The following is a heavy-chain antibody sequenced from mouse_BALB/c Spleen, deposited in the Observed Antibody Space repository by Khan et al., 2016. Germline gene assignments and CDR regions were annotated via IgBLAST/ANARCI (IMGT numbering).Heavy chain of an antibody. CDR1: GYSITSGYY. J-gene: IGHJ4*01. V-gene: IGHV3-6*02. CDR3: ARDGYWYDGGYYYAMDY. CDR2: ISYDGSN. Sequence: EVQLQESGPGLVKPSQSLSLTCSVTGYSITSGYYWNWIRQFPGNKLEWMGYISYDGSNNYNPSLKNRISITRDTSKNQFFLKLNSVTTEDTATYYCARDGYWYDGGYYYAMDYWGQGTSVTVSS. D-gene: IGHD2-14*01.